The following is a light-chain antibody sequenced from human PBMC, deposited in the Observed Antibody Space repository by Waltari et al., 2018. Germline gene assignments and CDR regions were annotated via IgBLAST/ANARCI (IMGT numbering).Light chain of an antibody. V-gene: IGLV1-44*01. Sequence: QSVLTQPPSASGTPGQRVTVSCSGSNSNSGRNTVNWYQQVPGTAPKLLIYSNDQRPSGVPDRFSGSKSGTSASLAISGLQSEDEADYYCATWDDRLTGVVFGGGTKVTVL. CDR1: NSNSGRNT. CDR3: ATWDDRLTGVV. CDR2: SND. J-gene: IGLJ2*01.